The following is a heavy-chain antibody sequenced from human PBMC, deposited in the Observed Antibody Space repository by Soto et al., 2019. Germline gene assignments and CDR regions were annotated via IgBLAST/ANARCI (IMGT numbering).Heavy chain of an antibody. J-gene: IGHJ4*02. D-gene: IGHD1-1*01. CDR2: IYYSGST. CDR3: ARDQLYYFDY. CDR1: GGSISSYD. Sequence: SETLSLTCTVSGGSISSYDLSWIRQPPGKGLEWIGYIYYSGSTNYNPSLKRRVTISVDTSKNQFSLKLSSVTAADTAVYYCARDQLYYFDYWGQGTLVTVSS. V-gene: IGHV4-59*01.